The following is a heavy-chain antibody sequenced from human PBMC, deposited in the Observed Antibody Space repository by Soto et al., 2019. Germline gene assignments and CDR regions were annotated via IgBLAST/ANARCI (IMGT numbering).Heavy chain of an antibody. J-gene: IGHJ4*02. CDR1: GFTFSSYA. V-gene: IGHV3-23*01. Sequence: VGSLRLSCAASGFTFSSYAMSWVRQAPGKGLEWVSAISGSGGSTYYADSVKGRFTISRDNSKNTLYLQMNSLRAEDTAVYYCAPVAYYYDSSGYHHSDYWGQGTLVTVSS. CDR2: ISGSGGST. CDR3: APVAYYYDSSGYHHSDY. D-gene: IGHD3-22*01.